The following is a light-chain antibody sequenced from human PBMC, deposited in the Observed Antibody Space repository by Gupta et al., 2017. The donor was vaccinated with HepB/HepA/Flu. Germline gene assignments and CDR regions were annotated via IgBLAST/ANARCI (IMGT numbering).Light chain of an antibody. CDR2: GVS. J-gene: IGKJ1*01. CDR3: KQYNEWPPT. CDR1: ETVSTT. V-gene: IGKV3-15*01. Sequence: EIVMTQFPATLSVSPGERANLSCRASETVSTTLAWYQQKPGQAPRLLICGVSTRATGIPGRFSGSGSGTEFTLTISNLQSEDFAVYYCKQYNEWPPTFGQGTKVEI.